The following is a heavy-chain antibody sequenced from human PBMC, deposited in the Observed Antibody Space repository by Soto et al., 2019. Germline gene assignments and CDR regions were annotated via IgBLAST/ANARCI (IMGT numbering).Heavy chain of an antibody. CDR1: GYTFTSYY. D-gene: IGHD6-13*01. V-gene: IGHV1-46*01. CDR3: ARDEHEYSSSWYGFDY. CDR2: INPSGGST. Sequence: ASVKVSCKASGYTFTSYYMHWVRQAPGQGLEWMGIINPSGGSTSYAQKFQGRVTMTRDTSISTAYMELSRLRSDDTAVYYCARDEHEYSSSWYGFDYWGQGTLVTVSS. J-gene: IGHJ4*02.